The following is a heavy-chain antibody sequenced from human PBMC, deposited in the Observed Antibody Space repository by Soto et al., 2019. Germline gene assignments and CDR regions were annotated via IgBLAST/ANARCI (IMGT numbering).Heavy chain of an antibody. CDR2: ISGSGGST. CDR1: GFTFSSYA. Sequence: PGGSLRLSCAASGFTFSSYAMSWVRQAPGKGLEWVSAISGSGGSTYYADSVKGRFTISRDNSKNTLYLQMNSLRAEDTAVYYCAKAVTVASRYYYYMDVWGKGTTVTVSS. D-gene: IGHD4-17*01. J-gene: IGHJ6*03. CDR3: AKAVTVASRYYYYMDV. V-gene: IGHV3-23*01.